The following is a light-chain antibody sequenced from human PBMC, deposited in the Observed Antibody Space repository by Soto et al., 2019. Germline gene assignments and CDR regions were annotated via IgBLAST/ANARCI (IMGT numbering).Light chain of an antibody. CDR2: GAS. J-gene: IGKJ3*01. CDR3: QQYNNWGYT. CDR1: QNVSSN. V-gene: IGKV3-15*01. Sequence: EIVMTQSPATLSVSPGERATLSCRASQNVSSNLAWYQQKPGQAPRLLIYGASTRATGIPARFSGSGSGTEFTLTISSLQSEDFAVYYCQQYNNWGYTFGPGTKVDIK.